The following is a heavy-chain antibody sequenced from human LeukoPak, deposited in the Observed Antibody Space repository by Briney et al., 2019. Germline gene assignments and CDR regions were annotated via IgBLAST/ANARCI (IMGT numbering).Heavy chain of an antibody. V-gene: IGHV3-74*01. J-gene: IGHJ3*02. CDR2: IKTDGSIT. CDR3: ARHYSGYYLGAFDI. CDR1: GFSFSVYW. D-gene: IGHD3-22*01. Sequence: GGSLRLSCAASGFSFSVYWMHWVRQAPGKGPVWVSRIKTDGSITDYADSVKGRFTISRDNSKNTLYLQMNSLRAEDTALYYCARHYSGYYLGAFDIWGQGTMVTVSS.